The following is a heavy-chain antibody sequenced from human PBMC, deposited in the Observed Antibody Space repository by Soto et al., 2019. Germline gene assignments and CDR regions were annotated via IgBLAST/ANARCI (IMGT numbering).Heavy chain of an antibody. CDR1: GGTFSSYA. CDR3: ARGGGGYSGYDSAAGSDY. Sequence: QVQLVQSGAEVKKPGSSVKVSCKASGGTFSSYAISWVRQAPGQGLEWMGGIIPIVGTANYAQKFQGRVTITADESTSTAYMELSSLRSEDTAVYYCARGGGGYSGYDSAAGSDYWGQGTLVTVSS. D-gene: IGHD5-12*01. CDR2: IIPIVGTA. V-gene: IGHV1-69*01. J-gene: IGHJ4*02.